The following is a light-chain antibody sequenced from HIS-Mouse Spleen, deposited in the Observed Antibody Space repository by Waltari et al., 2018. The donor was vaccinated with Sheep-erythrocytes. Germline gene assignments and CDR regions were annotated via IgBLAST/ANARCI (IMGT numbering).Light chain of an antibody. J-gene: IGLJ1*01. V-gene: IGLV2-11*01. CDR2: DVS. CDR1: SSDVGGYNS. CDR3: CSYAGSYNHV. Sequence: QSALTQPRSVSGSPGQSVTIPCTGTSSDVGGYNSVSWYQQHPGNAPKLMIYDVSKRPSGVPDRFSGSKSGNTASLTISGLQAEDEADYYCCSYAGSYNHVFATGTKVTVL.